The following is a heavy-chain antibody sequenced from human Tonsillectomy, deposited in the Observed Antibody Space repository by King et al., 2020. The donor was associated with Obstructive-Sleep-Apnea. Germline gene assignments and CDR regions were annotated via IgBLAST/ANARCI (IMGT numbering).Heavy chain of an antibody. V-gene: IGHV3-30-3*01. CDR1: GFTFSSYA. CDR2: ISYDGSNK. Sequence: QLVQSGGGVVQPGRSLRLSCAASGFTFSSYAMHWVRQAPGKGLEWVAVISYDGSNKYNADSVKGRFTISRDNSKKTLYLQMNSLRAEDTAVYYCARDATTVTPYYYYGMDVWGQGTTVTVSS. CDR3: ARDATTVTPYYYYGMDV. J-gene: IGHJ6*02. D-gene: IGHD4-17*01.